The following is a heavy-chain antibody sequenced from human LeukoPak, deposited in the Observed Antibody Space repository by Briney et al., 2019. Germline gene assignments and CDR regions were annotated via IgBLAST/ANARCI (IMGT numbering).Heavy chain of an antibody. CDR3: VRHTGPHISRGVLRNNWFDP. V-gene: IGHV4-39*01. CDR1: GFSLSTSGMC. CDR2: LCFSGDI. J-gene: IGHJ5*02. Sequence: SGPTLVNPTQTLTLTCTFSGFSLSTSGMCVSWIRQPPGKGLEWIAFLCFSGDIYYSPSLKSRATISGDTSKNQFSLRLTSVTAADTADYYCVRHTGPHISRGVLRNNWFDPWGQGTLVIVSS. D-gene: IGHD3-10*01.